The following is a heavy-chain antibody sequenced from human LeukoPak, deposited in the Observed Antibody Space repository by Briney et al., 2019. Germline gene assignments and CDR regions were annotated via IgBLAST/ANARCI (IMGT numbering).Heavy chain of an antibody. D-gene: IGHD3-10*01. J-gene: IGHJ5*02. CDR1: GFTFSSYW. CDR2: INSDGSST. Sequence: PGGSLRLSCAASGFTFSSYWMHWVRQAPGKGLVWVSRINSDGSSTSYADSVKGRFTISRDNAKNTLYLQMNSLRAKDTAVYYCARDTNTMVRGVATDPWGQGTLVTVSS. CDR3: ARDTNTMVRGVATDP. V-gene: IGHV3-74*01.